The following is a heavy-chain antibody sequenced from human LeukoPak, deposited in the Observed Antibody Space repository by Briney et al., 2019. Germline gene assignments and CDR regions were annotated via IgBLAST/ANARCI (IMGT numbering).Heavy chain of an antibody. V-gene: IGHV3-30*18. Sequence: GGSLRLSCAASGFTFSSYGMHWVRQAPGKGLEWVALITFDGSNQYYADSVKGRFTISRDNSKNTLYLQMNSLRAEDTAIYYCAKPPEVGATVGYFDYWGQGTLVTVSS. CDR2: ITFDGSNQ. D-gene: IGHD1-26*01. J-gene: IGHJ4*02. CDR3: AKPPEVGATVGYFDY. CDR1: GFTFSSYG.